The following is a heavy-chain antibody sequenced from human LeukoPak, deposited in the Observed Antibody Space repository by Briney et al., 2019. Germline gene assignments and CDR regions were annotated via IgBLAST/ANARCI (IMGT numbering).Heavy chain of an antibody. CDR3: ARDRDSGYDWDAFDI. V-gene: IGHV1-69*05. Sequence: SVKVSCKASGGTFSSYAISWVRQAPGQGLEWMGRIIPIFGTANYAQKFQGRVTITTDGSTSTAYMELSSLRSEDTAVYYCARDRDSGYDWDAFDIWGQGTMVTVSS. J-gene: IGHJ3*02. D-gene: IGHD5-12*01. CDR1: GGTFSSYA. CDR2: IIPIFGTA.